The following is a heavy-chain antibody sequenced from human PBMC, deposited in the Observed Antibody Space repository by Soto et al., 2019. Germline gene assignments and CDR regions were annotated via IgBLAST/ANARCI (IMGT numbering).Heavy chain of an antibody. Sequence: ESGGGVVQPGRSLRLSCAASGFTFSSYGMHWVRQAPGKGLEWVAVISYDGSNKYYADSVKGRFTISRDNSKNTLYLQMNSLRAEDTAVYYCAKDQGNGSWAFDYWGQGTLVTVSS. D-gene: IGHD6-13*01. J-gene: IGHJ4*02. CDR1: GFTFSSYG. CDR2: ISYDGSNK. CDR3: AKDQGNGSWAFDY. V-gene: IGHV3-30*18.